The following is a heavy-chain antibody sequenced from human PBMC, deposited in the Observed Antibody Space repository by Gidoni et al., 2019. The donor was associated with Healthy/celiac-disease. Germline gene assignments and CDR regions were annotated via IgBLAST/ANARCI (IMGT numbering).Heavy chain of an antibody. D-gene: IGHD6-19*01. CDR3: AKEGDQIAVAGHFDS. Sequence: EVQLLESGGSLVQPGGSLRLSCAASGFTLSSYALSWVRQAPGKGLDWVSAISGSGGSTYYADAVKGRFTISRDNSKNTLYLQMNSLRAEDTAVYYCAKEGDQIAVAGHFDSWGQVTLVTVSS. CDR2: ISGSGGST. CDR1: GFTLSSYA. V-gene: IGHV3-23*01. J-gene: IGHJ4*02.